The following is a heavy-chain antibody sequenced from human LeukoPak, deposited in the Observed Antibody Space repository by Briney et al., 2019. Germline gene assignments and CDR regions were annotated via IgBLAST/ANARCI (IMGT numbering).Heavy chain of an antibody. V-gene: IGHV3-23*01. J-gene: IGHJ4*02. CDR2: ISGSGGST. CDR1: GFTFSSYA. Sequence: GGSLTLSCAASGFTFSSYAMSWVRQAPGKGLEWVSDISGSGGSTYYAYSVKGRFTISRDNSKNTLYLQMNSLRAEDTAVYYCAKPGPSHGLDYWGQGTLVTVSS. CDR3: AKPGPSHGLDY. D-gene: IGHD2-2*01.